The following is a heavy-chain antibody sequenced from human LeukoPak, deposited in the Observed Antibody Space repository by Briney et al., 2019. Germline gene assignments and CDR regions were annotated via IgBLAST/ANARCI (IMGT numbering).Heavy chain of an antibody. CDR2: IWYDGSNR. CDR3: ARAAYSSTWYSRYFDL. J-gene: IGHJ2*01. D-gene: IGHD6-13*01. Sequence: GGSLRLSCAASGFTFNTYAMHWVRQAPGKGLEWVALIWYDGSNRDYADSVKGRFTVSRDNSKNTVYLQMNSLSPEDTAVYYCARAAYSSTWYSRYFDLWGRGTLVTVSS. CDR1: GFTFNTYA. V-gene: IGHV3-30*02.